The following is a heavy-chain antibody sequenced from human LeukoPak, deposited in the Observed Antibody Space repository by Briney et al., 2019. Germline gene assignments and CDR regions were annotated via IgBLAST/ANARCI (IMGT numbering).Heavy chain of an antibody. Sequence: QPGGSLRLSCAASGFTFSTYSMNWVRQAPGKGLEWVSWISSSSSTIYYADSVKGRFTISRDSAKNSLYLQMNSLRDEDTAVYYCARGGYGGNSITDYWGQGTLVTVSS. J-gene: IGHJ4*02. D-gene: IGHD4-23*01. CDR2: ISSSSSTI. V-gene: IGHV3-48*02. CDR1: GFTFSTYS. CDR3: ARGGYGGNSITDY.